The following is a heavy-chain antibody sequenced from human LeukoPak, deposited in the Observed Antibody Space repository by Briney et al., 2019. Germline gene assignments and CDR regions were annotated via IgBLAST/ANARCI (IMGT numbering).Heavy chain of an antibody. V-gene: IGHV3-23*01. CDR1: GFTFSSYA. D-gene: IGHD2-15*01. Sequence: GGSLRLSCAASGFTFSSYAMSWVRQAPGKGLEWVSAISGSGGSTYYADSVKGRFTISRDNSKNTLYLQMNSLRAEDTAVYYCAKVVCSGGSCYSGVRSYYYYGMDVWGQGTTVTVSS. J-gene: IGHJ6*02. CDR3: AKVVCSGGSCYSGVRSYYYYGMDV. CDR2: ISGSGGST.